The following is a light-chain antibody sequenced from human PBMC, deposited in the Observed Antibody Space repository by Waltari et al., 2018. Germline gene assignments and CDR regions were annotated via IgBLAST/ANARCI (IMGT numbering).Light chain of an antibody. Sequence: DIVMTQSPDSLAVSLGERATINCKSNQSLLYSSNNKNYVAWYQQKTGQPPKLLVYWASTRESGVPDRFSGSGSGTDFTLTISSLQAEDVAVYYCQQYDNTPRTFGQGTKVEIK. J-gene: IGKJ1*01. CDR1: QSLLYSSNNKNY. V-gene: IGKV4-1*01. CDR3: QQYDNTPRT. CDR2: WAS.